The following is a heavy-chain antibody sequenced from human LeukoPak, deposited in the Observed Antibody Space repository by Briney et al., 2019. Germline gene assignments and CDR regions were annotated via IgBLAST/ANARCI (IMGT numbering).Heavy chain of an antibody. CDR3: ARDHYDFWSGNYYYYYMDV. CDR1: GFTFSSYA. V-gene: IGHV3-23*01. D-gene: IGHD3-3*01. Sequence: GGSLRLSCAASGFTFSSYAMSWVRQAPGKGLEWVSAISGSGGSTYYADSVKGRFTISRDNSKNTLYLQMNSLRAEDTAVYYCARDHYDFWSGNYYYYYMDVWGKGTTVTVSS. J-gene: IGHJ6*03. CDR2: ISGSGGST.